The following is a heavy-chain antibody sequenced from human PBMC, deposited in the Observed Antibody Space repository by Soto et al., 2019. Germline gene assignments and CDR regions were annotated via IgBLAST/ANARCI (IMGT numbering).Heavy chain of an antibody. CDR1: GGSISSYY. D-gene: IGHD3-3*01. Sequence: PSETLSLTCTVSGGSISSYYWSWIRQPPGKGLEWIGYMYYSGISNYNPSLKSRVTILLDTPKHQFSLKLSSVTAADSAVYYCARGASGYYPLAWFDPWGQGTLVTVSS. CDR2: MYYSGIS. J-gene: IGHJ5*02. V-gene: IGHV4-59*01. CDR3: ARGASGYYPLAWFDP.